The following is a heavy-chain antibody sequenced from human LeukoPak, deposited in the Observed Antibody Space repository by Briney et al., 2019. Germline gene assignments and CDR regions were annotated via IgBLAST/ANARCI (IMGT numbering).Heavy chain of an antibody. CDR3: ARVKVGATHDAFDI. V-gene: IGHV4-34*01. CDR1: GGSFSGYY. CDR2: INHSGST. J-gene: IGHJ3*02. Sequence: SETLSLTCAVYGGSFSGYYWSWIRQPPGKGLEWIGEINHSGSTNYNPSLKSRVTISVDTSKNQFSLKLSSVTAADTAVYYCARVKVGATHDAFDIWGQGTMVTVSS. D-gene: IGHD1-26*01.